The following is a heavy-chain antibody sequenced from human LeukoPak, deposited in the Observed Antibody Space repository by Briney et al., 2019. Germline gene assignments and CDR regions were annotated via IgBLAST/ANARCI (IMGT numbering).Heavy chain of an antibody. Sequence: SETLSLTCTVSGGSISGYYWSWVRQSPEKGLESIGFIYSTGSTSYNPSLRSRVTISIDTSQNQFYLRLTSVTAADTAVYYCARDGLNYDFGSGYYLGLGWFDPWGQGTLVTVSS. V-gene: IGHV4-59*01. D-gene: IGHD3-3*01. CDR1: GGSISGYY. J-gene: IGHJ5*02. CDR2: IYSTGST. CDR3: ARDGLNYDFGSGYYLGLGWFDP.